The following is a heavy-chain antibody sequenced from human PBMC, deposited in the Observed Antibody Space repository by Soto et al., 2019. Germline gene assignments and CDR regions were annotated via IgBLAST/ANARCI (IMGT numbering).Heavy chain of an antibody. D-gene: IGHD1-20*01. CDR3: ARAVNWNPSRFDY. Sequence: QLQLQESGPGLVKPSETLSLTCTVSGGSISSSSYYWGWIRQPPGKGLEWIGSIYYSGSTYYNPSLKSRVTISVDTSKNQFSLKLSSVTAADTAVYYCARAVNWNPSRFDYWGQGTLVTVSS. CDR2: IYYSGST. CDR1: GGSISSSSYY. V-gene: IGHV4-39*01. J-gene: IGHJ4*02.